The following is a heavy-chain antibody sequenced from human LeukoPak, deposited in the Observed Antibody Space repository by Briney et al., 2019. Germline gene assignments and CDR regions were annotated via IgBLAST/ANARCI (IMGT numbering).Heavy chain of an antibody. CDR1: GFTFSSYG. J-gene: IGHJ4*02. V-gene: IGHV3-33*01. D-gene: IGHD3-10*01. CDR3: ARGRRVTMVRGRETTNFDY. Sequence: GGSLRLSCAASGFTFSSYGMHWVRQAPGKGLEWVAVISYDGSNKYYADSVKGRFTISRDNSKNTLYLQMNSLRAEDTAVYYCARGRRVTMVRGRETTNFDYWAREPWSPSPQ. CDR2: ISYDGSNK.